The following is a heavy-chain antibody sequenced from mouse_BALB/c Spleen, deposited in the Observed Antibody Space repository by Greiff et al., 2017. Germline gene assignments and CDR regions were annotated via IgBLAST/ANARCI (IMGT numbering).Heavy chain of an antibody. D-gene: IGHD4-1*01. CDR2: IYWDDDK. CDR3: ARREEWDVWYFDV. Sequence: QVTLKESGPGILQPSQTLSLTCSFSGFSLSTSGMGVSWIRQPSGKGLEWLAHIYWDDDKRYNPSLKSRLTISKDTSRNQVFLKITSVDTADTATYYCARREEWDVWYFDVWGAGTTVTVSS. J-gene: IGHJ1*01. V-gene: IGHV8-12*01. CDR1: GFSLSTSGMG.